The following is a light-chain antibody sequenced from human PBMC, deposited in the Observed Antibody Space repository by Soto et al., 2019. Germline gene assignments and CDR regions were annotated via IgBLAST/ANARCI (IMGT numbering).Light chain of an antibody. CDR3: QQYYSYPIT. J-gene: IGKJ5*01. CDR2: GAS. V-gene: IGKV3-15*01. CDR1: QSVSSN. Sequence: EIVMSQSPATLSVSPGERATLSCRASQSVSSNLAWYQQKPGQAPRLLIYGASTRATGIPARFSGSGSGTEFTLTICCLQSEDFATYSCQQYYSYPITFGQGTRLEI.